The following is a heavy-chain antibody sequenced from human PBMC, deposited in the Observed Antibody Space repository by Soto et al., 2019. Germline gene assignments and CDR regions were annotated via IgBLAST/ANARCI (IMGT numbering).Heavy chain of an antibody. J-gene: IGHJ6*02. Sequence: QVLLVQSGAEVKKPGSSVKVSCKASGGTFSSYAISWVRQAPGQGLEWMGGIIPIFGTANYAQKCQGRVTITADESTSTAYMELSSLRSEDTAVYYCARDNGMDSSSNYYYCGMDVWGQGTTVTVSS. V-gene: IGHV1-69*01. D-gene: IGHD6-6*01. CDR3: ARDNGMDSSSNYYYCGMDV. CDR1: GGTFSSYA. CDR2: IIPIFGTA.